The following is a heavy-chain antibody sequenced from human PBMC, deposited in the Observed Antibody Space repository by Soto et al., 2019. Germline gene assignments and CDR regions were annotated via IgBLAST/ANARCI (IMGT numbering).Heavy chain of an antibody. CDR2: ISSSSSYI. Sequence: VQLVESGGGLVKPGGSLRLSCAASGFTFSSYSMNWVRQAPGKGLEWVSSISSSSSYIYYADSVKGRFTISRDNAKHSLYLQMNSLRAEATAVYYCASEGIAFAGDYLVNWGQGTLVTVSS. J-gene: IGHJ4*02. CDR1: GFTFSSYS. CDR3: ASEGIAFAGDYLVN. V-gene: IGHV3-21*01. D-gene: IGHD6-19*01.